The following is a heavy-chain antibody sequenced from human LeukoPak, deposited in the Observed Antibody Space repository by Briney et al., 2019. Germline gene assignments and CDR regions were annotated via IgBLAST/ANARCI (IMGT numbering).Heavy chain of an antibody. J-gene: IGHJ4*02. V-gene: IGHV3-15*01. D-gene: IGHD3-22*01. CDR1: GFTFSNAW. CDR2: IKSKTDGGTT. CDR3: TRLYDSGFDY. Sequence: GGSLRLSCAASGFTFSNAWMSWVRQAPGKGLEWVGRIKSKTDGGTTEYAAPVKGRFTISRDDSKNTLYLEMNSLKTEDTAVYYCTRLYDSGFDYWRQGTLVTVSP.